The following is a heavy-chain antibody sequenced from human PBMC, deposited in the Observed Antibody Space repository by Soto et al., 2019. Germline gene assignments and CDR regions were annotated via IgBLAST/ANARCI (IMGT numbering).Heavy chain of an antibody. V-gene: IGHV3-23*01. CDR1: GFTVSSYA. CDR2: ISGSGETT. D-gene: IGHD2-8*01. Sequence: GGSLRLSCAASGFTVSSYAMSWVRQAPGKGLEWVSGISGSGETTYYADSVKGRFTISRDNSKNTLYLQMNSLTAEDTAMYYCAKDGCLYCTRPNWFDPWGQGTLVTVSS. CDR3: AKDGCLYCTRPNWFDP. J-gene: IGHJ5*02.